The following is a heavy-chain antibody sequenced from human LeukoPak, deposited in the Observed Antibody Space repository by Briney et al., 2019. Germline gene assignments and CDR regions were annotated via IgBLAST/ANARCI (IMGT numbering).Heavy chain of an antibody. J-gene: IGHJ6*02. D-gene: IGHD3-3*01. CDR1: GYTFTSYG. CDR3: ARDVLRFLEWLSERYYYYGMDV. V-gene: IGHV1-18*01. Sequence: ASVKVSCKASGYTFTSYGISWVRQAPGQGLEWMGWISAYNGNTNYAQKLQGRVTMTTDTSTSTAYMELRSLRSDDTAVYYCARDVLRFLEWLSERYYYYGMDVWGQGTTVTVPS. CDR2: ISAYNGNT.